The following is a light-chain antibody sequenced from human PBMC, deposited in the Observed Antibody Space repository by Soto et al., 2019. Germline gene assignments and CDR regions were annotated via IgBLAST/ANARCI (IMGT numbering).Light chain of an antibody. Sequence: QSVLTQPRSVSGSPGQSVTISCTGTSIDVGGYDFVSWYQHHPGKAPKLMIYDVTRRPSGVPDRFSGSKSGNTASLTISGLQAEDEADYYCCSYAGSYSHYVFGTGTKVTVL. V-gene: IGLV2-11*01. J-gene: IGLJ1*01. CDR1: SIDVGGYDF. CDR2: DVT. CDR3: CSYAGSYSHYV.